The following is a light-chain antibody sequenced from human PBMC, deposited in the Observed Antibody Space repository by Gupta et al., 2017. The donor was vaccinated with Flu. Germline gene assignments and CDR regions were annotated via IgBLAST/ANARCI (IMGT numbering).Light chain of an antibody. V-gene: IGLV2-14*01. J-gene: IGLJ2*01. CDR3: STYTGSSTL. CDR1: YRDVGAYNY. Sequence: QSALTQPASVPGSPGQSISISCTGSYRDVGAYNYVPWYQQHPGKGPKLIIFEVNNRPSGVSTRFSGSKSGNTASLTISGLQAEDDAHYYCSTYTGSSTLFGGGTQLTVL. CDR2: EVN.